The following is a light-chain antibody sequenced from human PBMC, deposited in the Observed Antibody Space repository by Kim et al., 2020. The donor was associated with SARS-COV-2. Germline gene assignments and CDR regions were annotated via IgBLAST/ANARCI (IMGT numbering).Light chain of an antibody. J-gene: IGLJ3*02. V-gene: IGLV1-51*01. Sequence: GQKVTISCSGRYSNIGSNYVSWYTQLPGTAPKLLIYDNDKRPSEIPDRFSGSKSGTSATLGITGLQTGDEADYYCGTWDSSLSAGVFGGGTQLTVL. CDR3: GTWDSSLSAGV. CDR1: YSNIGSNY. CDR2: DND.